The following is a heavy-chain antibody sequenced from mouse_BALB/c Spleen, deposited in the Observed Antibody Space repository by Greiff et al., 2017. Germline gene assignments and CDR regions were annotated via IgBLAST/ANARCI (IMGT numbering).Heavy chain of an antibody. CDR3: AGSTMITTAFAY. CDR1: GFNIKDTY. V-gene: IGHV14-3*02. Sequence: EVKVVESGAELVKPGASVKLSCTASGFNIKDTYMHWVKQRPEQGLEWIGRIDPANGNTKYDPKFQGKATITADTSSNTAYLQLSSLTSEDTAVYYCAGSTMITTAFAYWGQGTLVTVSA. CDR2: IDPANGNT. J-gene: IGHJ3*01. D-gene: IGHD2-4*01.